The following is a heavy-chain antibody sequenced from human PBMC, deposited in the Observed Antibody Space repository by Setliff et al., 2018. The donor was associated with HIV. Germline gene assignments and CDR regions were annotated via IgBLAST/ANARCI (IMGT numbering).Heavy chain of an antibody. Sequence: GASVKVSCKASGYTFTTYGITWVRQAPGQGLEWMGWISAYTRNTNYAQKVQGRVTMTADTSTNTAYMELRSLRSDDTAVYYCARDDGGYNYEEAFDLWGQGTMVTVSS. V-gene: IGHV1-18*01. CDR1: GYTFTTYG. CDR2: ISAYTRNT. D-gene: IGHD3-16*01. CDR3: ARDDGGYNYEEAFDL. J-gene: IGHJ3*01.